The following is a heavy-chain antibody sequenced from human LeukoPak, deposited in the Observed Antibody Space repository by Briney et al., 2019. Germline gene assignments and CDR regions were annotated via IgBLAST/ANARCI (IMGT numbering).Heavy chain of an antibody. CDR1: GFTFSDYY. J-gene: IGHJ6*02. CDR3: ARDCSSTSCYVFWEPGYGMDV. V-gene: IGHV3-11*06. Sequence: GGSLRLSCAASGFTFSDYYMSWIRQAPGKGLEWVSHISSSRSYTNYADSVKGRFTISRDNAKNSLYLQMNSLRAEDTAVYYRARDCSSTSCYVFWEPGYGMDVWGQGTTVTVSS. CDR2: ISSSRSYT. D-gene: IGHD2-2*01.